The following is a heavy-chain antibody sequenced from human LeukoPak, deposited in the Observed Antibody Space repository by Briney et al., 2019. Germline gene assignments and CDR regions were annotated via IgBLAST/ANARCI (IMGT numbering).Heavy chain of an antibody. CDR3: AKDGPLTRGLLDLAEYFQR. CDR1: GFTFSSYA. CDR2: ISGSGGST. J-gene: IGHJ1*01. V-gene: IGHV3-23*01. D-gene: IGHD2-15*01. Sequence: GGSLRLSCAASGFTFSSYAMSWVRQAPGKGLEWVSAISGSGGSTYYADSVKGRFTISRDNSKNTLYLQMNSLRAEDTAVFYCAKDGPLTRGLLDLAEYFQRWGQGTLVTVSS.